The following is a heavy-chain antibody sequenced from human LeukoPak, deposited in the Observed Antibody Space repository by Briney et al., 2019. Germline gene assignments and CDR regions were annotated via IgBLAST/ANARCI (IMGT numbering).Heavy chain of an antibody. J-gene: IGHJ3*02. Sequence: GGSLRLSCAASGFIFSSYEMNWVRQAPGKGLEWVSYISSSGFTTYYADSVKGRFTISRDNAKNSVHLQVSSLRDEDAAIYYCAKEKEGHNLTWRPPHDAFEILGPGTMVSVSS. CDR3: AKEKEGHNLTWRPPHDAFEI. CDR2: ISSSGFTT. CDR1: GFIFSSYE. D-gene: IGHD3-9*01. V-gene: IGHV3-48*03.